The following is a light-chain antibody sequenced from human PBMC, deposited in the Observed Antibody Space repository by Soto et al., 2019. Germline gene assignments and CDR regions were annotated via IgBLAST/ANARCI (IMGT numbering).Light chain of an antibody. Sequence: EMVLTQSPGTMSLSPGERATLSCRASQTFSNSFLSWFQQIPGQAPRLLIYGASMRATGIPDRFSGSGSGTDFTLTISSLQAEDVAVYYCQQFNNYFTFGQGTRLEIK. J-gene: IGKJ5*01. CDR2: GAS. V-gene: IGKV3-20*01. CDR1: QTFSNSF. CDR3: QQFNNYFT.